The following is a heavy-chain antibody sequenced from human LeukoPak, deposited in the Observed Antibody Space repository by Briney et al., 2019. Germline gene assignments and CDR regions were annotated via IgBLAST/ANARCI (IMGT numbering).Heavy chain of an antibody. CDR2: MNPNSGNT. CDR3: ARGLRVYNWNSPFGY. CDR1: GYTFTGYY. V-gene: IGHV1-8*03. D-gene: IGHD1-7*01. J-gene: IGHJ4*02. Sequence: ASVKVSCKASGYTFTGYYMHWVRQAPGQGLEWMGWMNPNSGNTGYAQKFQGRVTITRNTSISTAYMELSSLRSEDTAVYYCARGLRVYNWNSPFGYWGQGTLVTVSS.